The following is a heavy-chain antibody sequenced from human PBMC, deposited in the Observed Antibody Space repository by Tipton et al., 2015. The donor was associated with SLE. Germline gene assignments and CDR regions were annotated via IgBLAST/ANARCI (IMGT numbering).Heavy chain of an antibody. V-gene: IGHV1-45*02. CDR2: ITPFNGNT. CDR3: ASRGPTAHDVLEI. Sequence: QSGPEVKKTGSSVKVSCKASGYTFTYRYLHWVRQAPGQALEWMGWITPFNGNTNYAQKFQDRVTLTRDRSMSTAYMELNSLRSEDTAIYYCASRGPTAHDVLEIWGQGAMVTVSS. CDR1: GYTFTYRY. D-gene: IGHD2-2*01. J-gene: IGHJ3*02.